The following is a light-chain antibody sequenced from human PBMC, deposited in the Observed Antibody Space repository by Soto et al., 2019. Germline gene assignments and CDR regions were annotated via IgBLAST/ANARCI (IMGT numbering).Light chain of an antibody. J-gene: IGKJ1*01. CDR1: QSISMW. V-gene: IGKV1-5*01. CDR3: QQYNSYWT. Sequence: DIQMTQSPSTLSASLGDRVTITCLASQSISMWLALYHQKPGKAPKLLIYDASTLESGVPSRFSGRGSGTEFTLTISSLQPDDFATYYCQQYNSYWTFGQGTKVDVK. CDR2: DAS.